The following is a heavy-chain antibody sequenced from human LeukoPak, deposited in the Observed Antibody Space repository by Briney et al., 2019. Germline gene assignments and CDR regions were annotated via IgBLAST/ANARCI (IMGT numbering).Heavy chain of an antibody. D-gene: IGHD1-1*01. J-gene: IGHJ4*02. Sequence: SGGSLRLSCAASGFTFSSYAMSWVRQAPGKGLEWVSAISGSGSSTYYADSVKGRFTISRDNSKNTLYLQMNSLRAEDTAVYYCASDVERTNYFDYWGQGTLVTVSS. V-gene: IGHV3-23*01. CDR2: ISGSGSST. CDR3: ASDVERTNYFDY. CDR1: GFTFSSYA.